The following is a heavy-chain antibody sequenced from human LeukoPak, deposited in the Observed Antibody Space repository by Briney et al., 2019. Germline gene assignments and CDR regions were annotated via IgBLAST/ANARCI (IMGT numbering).Heavy chain of an antibody. CDR1: GYTFTGYY. Sequence: ASVKVSCKASGYTFTGYYMHWVRQAPGQGLEWMGWINPNSGGTNYAQKFQGRVTMTRDTSISTAYMELSRLRSDDTAVYYCARGPGKQWLAHYYYYYMDVWGKGTTVTVSS. D-gene: IGHD6-19*01. CDR3: ARGPGKQWLAHYYYYYMDV. V-gene: IGHV1-2*02. CDR2: INPNSGGT. J-gene: IGHJ6*03.